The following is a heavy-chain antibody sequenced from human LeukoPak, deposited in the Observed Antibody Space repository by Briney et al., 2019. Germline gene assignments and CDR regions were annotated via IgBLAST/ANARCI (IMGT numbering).Heavy chain of an antibody. V-gene: IGHV1-69*01. CDR1: GGTFSSYA. CDR3: ARSVLRYFDWLARDYYYGMDV. CDR2: IIPIFGTA. Sequence: ASVKVSCKASGGTFSSYAISWVRQAPGQGLEWMGGIIPIFGTANYAQKFQGRVTITADESTSTAYMELSSLRSEDTAVYYCARSVLRYFDWLARDYYYGMDVWGQGTTVTVSS. J-gene: IGHJ6*02. D-gene: IGHD3-9*01.